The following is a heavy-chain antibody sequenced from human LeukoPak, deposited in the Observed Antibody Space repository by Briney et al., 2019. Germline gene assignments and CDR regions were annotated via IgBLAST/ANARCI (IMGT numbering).Heavy chain of an antibody. V-gene: IGHV4-31*03. CDR3: ARTYDSSGLDGFDI. D-gene: IGHD3-22*01. CDR1: GGSISSGGYY. J-gene: IGHJ3*02. Sequence: SETLSLTCTVSGGSISSGGYYWSWIRQHPGKGLEWIGYNYYSGSTYYNPSFNSRVTIPVDTSKNQFSLRLRSVTAADTAVYYCARTYDSSGLDGFDIWGQGTMVTVSS. CDR2: NYYSGST.